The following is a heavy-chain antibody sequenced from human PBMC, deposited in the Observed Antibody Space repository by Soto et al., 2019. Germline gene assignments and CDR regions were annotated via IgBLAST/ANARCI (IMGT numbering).Heavy chain of an antibody. D-gene: IGHD2-15*01. J-gene: IGHJ5*02. Sequence: EVQLVESGGGLVKPGGSLRLSCAASGFTFSSYSMNWVRQAPGKGLEWVSSISSSGSYIYYADSVKGRFTISRDNAKNSLYLQMNSLRAEDTAVYYCARDKDCSGGSCYGSGGWFDPWGQGTLVTVSS. CDR2: ISSSGSYI. V-gene: IGHV3-21*01. CDR3: ARDKDCSGGSCYGSGGWFDP. CDR1: GFTFSSYS.